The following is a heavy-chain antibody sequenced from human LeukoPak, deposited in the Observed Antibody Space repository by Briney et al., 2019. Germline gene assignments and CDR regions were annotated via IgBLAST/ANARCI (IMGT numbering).Heavy chain of an antibody. CDR2: ISSNGGST. Sequence: GGSLRLSCTASGFTFSNYAMHWVRQAPGQGLEYVSAISSNGGSTYYANSVKGRFTISRDNSKNTLYLQMGSLRIEDMAVYYCASSPPTGTTWYFDLWGRGTLVTVSS. V-gene: IGHV3-64*01. CDR3: ASSPPTGTTWYFDL. D-gene: IGHD1-7*01. J-gene: IGHJ2*01. CDR1: GFTFSNYA.